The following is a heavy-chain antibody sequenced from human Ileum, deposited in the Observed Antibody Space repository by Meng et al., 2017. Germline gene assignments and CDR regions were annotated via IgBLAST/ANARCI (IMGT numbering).Heavy chain of an antibody. CDR2: IKRKSDGETT. V-gene: IGHV3-15*01. CDR3: SAGLGLTDTDC. CDR1: GFIFSDVW. Sequence: GESLKISCAASGFIFSDVWMGWVRQAPGKGLEWVGRIKRKSDGETTDYATTVKGRFAISRDDSKNTLYLQMNSLKTEDTAVYYCSAGLGLTDTDCWGQGTLVTV. D-gene: IGHD3/OR15-3a*01. J-gene: IGHJ4*02.